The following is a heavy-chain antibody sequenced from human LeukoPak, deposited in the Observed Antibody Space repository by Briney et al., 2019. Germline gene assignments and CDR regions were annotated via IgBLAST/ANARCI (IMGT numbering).Heavy chain of an antibody. CDR3: ARHCSSTSCYSLGWGYYYMDV. Sequence: SETLSLTCTVSGDSISSYYWSWIRQPPGKGLQGMGYIYYSGSTTYYNSLKRRVTTSVDTSTNQFSAKLSSVTAADTAVYYCARHCSSTSCYSLGWGYYYMDVWSKGTTVTVS. CDR2: IYYSGST. V-gene: IGHV4-59*08. D-gene: IGHD2-2*01. J-gene: IGHJ6*03. CDR1: GDSISSYY.